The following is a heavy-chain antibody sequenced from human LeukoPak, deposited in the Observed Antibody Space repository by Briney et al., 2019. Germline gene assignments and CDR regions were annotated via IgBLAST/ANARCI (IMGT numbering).Heavy chain of an antibody. J-gene: IGHJ4*02. CDR1: GFTFSSYA. Sequence: PGGSLRLSCAASGFTFSSYAMHWVRQAPGKGLEWVAVISYDGSNKYYADSVKGRFTISRDNSKNTLYLQMNSLRAEDTAVYYCARVSRIRSPSHDYWGQGTLVTVSS. CDR2: ISYDGSNK. V-gene: IGHV3-30-3*01. CDR3: ARVSRIRSPSHDY. D-gene: IGHD3-3*02.